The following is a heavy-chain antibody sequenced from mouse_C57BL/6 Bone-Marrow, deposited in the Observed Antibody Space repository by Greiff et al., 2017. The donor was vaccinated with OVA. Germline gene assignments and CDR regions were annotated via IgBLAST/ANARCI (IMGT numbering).Heavy chain of an antibody. J-gene: IGHJ2*01. V-gene: IGHV14-4*01. D-gene: IGHD1-1*01. CDR1: GFNIKDDY. CDR3: TTNYGSRGDYYFDY. CDR2: IDPENGDT. Sequence: VQLQQSGAELVRPGASVKLSCTASGFNIKDDYMHWVKQRPEQGLEWIGWIDPENGDTEYASKFQGKATITADTSSNTAYLQLSSLTSEDTAVYYCTTNYGSRGDYYFDYGGQGTTLTVSS.